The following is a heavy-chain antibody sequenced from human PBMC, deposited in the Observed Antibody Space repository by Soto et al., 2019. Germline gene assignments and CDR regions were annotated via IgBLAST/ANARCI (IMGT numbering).Heavy chain of an antibody. CDR3: ARAKAVVIAPLGI. CDR1: GFTFNNSA. D-gene: IGHD2-21*01. V-gene: IGHV3-23*01. J-gene: IGHJ3*02. Sequence: AGGSLRLSCAAAGFTFNNSAMTWVRQAPGQGLEWVASISENGGSRGGTYYADSVKGRFTISRDNSKNTLYLQVDSLTGADTAVYYCARAKAVVIAPLGIWGQGALVTVSS. CDR2: ISENGGSRGGT.